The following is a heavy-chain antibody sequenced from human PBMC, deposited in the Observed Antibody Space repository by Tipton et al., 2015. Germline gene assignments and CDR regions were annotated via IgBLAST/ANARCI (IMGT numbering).Heavy chain of an antibody. CDR2: SYHSGTT. Sequence: GLVKPSETLSVTCAVSGYSIATGYYWGWIRQPPGKGLEWIGNSYHSGTTYYNPSLKSRVIISVDTSKNQFSLKLSSVTAADTAVYYCAGVTGEQYLGGDWFDPWGQGTLVIVSS. D-gene: IGHD7-27*01. CDR1: GYSIATGYY. J-gene: IGHJ5*02. V-gene: IGHV4-38-2*01. CDR3: AGVTGEQYLGGDWFDP.